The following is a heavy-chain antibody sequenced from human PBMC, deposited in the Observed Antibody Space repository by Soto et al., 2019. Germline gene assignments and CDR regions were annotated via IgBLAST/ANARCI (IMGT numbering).Heavy chain of an antibody. CDR2: VYYTGTT. V-gene: IGHV4-59*08. CDR3: ARVSSGVILTGYYLDY. Sequence: PSETLSLTCTVSGVSISGYYWSWVRQPPGKGLEWLGYVYYTGTTNYTPSLNSRVTMSVDTSKNQFSLRLTSLTAADTAVYYCARVSSGVILTGYYLDYWGQGTLVTVS. CDR1: GVSISGYY. J-gene: IGHJ4*02. D-gene: IGHD3-9*01.